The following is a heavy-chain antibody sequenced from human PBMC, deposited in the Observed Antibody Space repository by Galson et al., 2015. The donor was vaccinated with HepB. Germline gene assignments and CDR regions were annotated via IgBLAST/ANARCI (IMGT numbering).Heavy chain of an antibody. J-gene: IGHJ4*02. CDR3: VRDVSSVTGVNLWDH. CDR1: GFRFGDYA. Sequence: SLRLSCAASGFRFGDYAMGWFRQAPGKGLEWIGFIRSKTYGGAPDYAASVKGRFTISRDDSKSIAYLQMNSLKTEDTAVYYCVRDVSSVTGVNLWDHWGQGTLVTVSS. D-gene: IGHD5/OR15-5a*01. CDR2: IRSKTYGGAP. V-gene: IGHV3-49*03.